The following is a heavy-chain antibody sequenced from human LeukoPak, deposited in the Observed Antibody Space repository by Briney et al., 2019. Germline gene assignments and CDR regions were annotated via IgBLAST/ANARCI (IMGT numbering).Heavy chain of an antibody. J-gene: IGHJ4*02. V-gene: IGHV3-23*01. CDR1: GFTFSSYG. Sequence: PGGPLRLSCSASGFTFSSYGMSWVRQAPGKGLEWVSVISGSGTSTYYADSVKGRFTISRDNSKNTLYLQMNSLRAEDTAVYYCAKGNYDILTGYLYYFDYWGQGTLVTVSS. D-gene: IGHD3-9*01. CDR2: ISGSGTST. CDR3: AKGNYDILTGYLYYFDY.